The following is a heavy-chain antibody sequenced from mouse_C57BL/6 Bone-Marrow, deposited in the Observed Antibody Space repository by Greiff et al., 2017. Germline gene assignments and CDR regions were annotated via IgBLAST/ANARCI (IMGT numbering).Heavy chain of an antibody. CDR1: GFTFSDYY. V-gene: IGHV5-12*01. CDR3: ARKGGYGNSDYYAMDY. Sequence: EVMLVESGGGLVQPGGSLKLSCAASGFTFSDYYMYWVRQTPEKRLEWVAYISNGGGSTYYPDTVKGRFTISRDNAKNTLYLQMSRLKSEDTAMYYCARKGGYGNSDYYAMDYWGQGTSVTVSS. J-gene: IGHJ4*01. CDR2: ISNGGGST. D-gene: IGHD2-1*01.